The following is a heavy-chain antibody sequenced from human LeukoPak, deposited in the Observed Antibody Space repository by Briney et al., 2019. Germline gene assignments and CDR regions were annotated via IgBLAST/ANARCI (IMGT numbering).Heavy chain of an antibody. CDR1: GFTFSSYA. Sequence: PGGSLRLSCAASGFTFSSYAMSWVRQAPGKGLEWVSAISGSGGSTYYADSVKGRFTISRDNSKNTLYLQMNSLRAEDTAVYYCAKGQPRYCSSTSCSGFDYWGQGTLVTVSS. CDR3: AKGQPRYCSSTSCSGFDY. J-gene: IGHJ4*02. CDR2: ISGSGGST. D-gene: IGHD2-2*01. V-gene: IGHV3-23*01.